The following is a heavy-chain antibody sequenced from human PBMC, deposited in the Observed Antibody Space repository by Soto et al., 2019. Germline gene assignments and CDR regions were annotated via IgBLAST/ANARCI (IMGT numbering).Heavy chain of an antibody. CDR1: GGSISSYY. CDR2: IYTSGST. CDR3: ASSVGGYDPYYYYYGMDV. Sequence: SETLSLTCTVSGGSISSYYWSWIRQPAGKGLEWIGRIYTSGSTNYNPSLKSRVTMSVDTSKNQFSLKLSSVTAADTAVYYCASSVGGYDPYYYYYGMDVWGQGTTVTVSS. J-gene: IGHJ6*02. D-gene: IGHD5-12*01. V-gene: IGHV4-4*07.